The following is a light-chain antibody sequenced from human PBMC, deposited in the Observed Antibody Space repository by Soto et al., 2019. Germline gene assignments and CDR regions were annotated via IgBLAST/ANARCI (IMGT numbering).Light chain of an antibody. CDR1: SSDVGGYNY. CDR3: SSYTSSGRFVV. CDR2: DVS. V-gene: IGLV2-14*01. Sequence: QSALTQPASVSGSPGQSITISCTGTSSDVGGYNYVSWYQQHPGKAPKVIIYDVSNRPSGVSNRFSGSKSGNTASLTISGLQAEDEAEYDCSSYTSSGRFVVFGGGTKVTVL. J-gene: IGLJ2*01.